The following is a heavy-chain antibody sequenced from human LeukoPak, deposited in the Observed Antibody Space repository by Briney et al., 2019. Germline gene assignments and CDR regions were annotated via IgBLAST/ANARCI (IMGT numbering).Heavy chain of an antibody. Sequence: SETLSLTCTVSGGSISSYYWSWIRQPPGKGLEWIGYIYYSGSTNYNPSLKSRVTISVDTSKNQFSLKLSSVTAADTAVYYCARGGSSNWFDPWGQGTLVTVSS. CDR3: ARGGSSNWFDP. D-gene: IGHD2-15*01. CDR2: IYYSGST. J-gene: IGHJ5*02. V-gene: IGHV4-59*01. CDR1: GGSISSYY.